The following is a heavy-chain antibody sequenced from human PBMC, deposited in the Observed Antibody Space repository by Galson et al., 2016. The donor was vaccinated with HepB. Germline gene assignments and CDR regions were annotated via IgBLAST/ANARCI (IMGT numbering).Heavy chain of an antibody. V-gene: IGHV1-18*01. CDR3: VRDSGGYRDGPQYYLDY. CDR2: ISTYNGNT. D-gene: IGHD5-18*01. CDR1: GYTFINYG. J-gene: IGHJ4*02. Sequence: SVKVSCKASGYTFINYGISWVRQAPGQGLEWMGWISTYNGNTKYAQKLQDRLTMTTDTPTSTAYMELRSLRYDDTAVYYCVRDSGGYRDGPQYYLDYWGQGVLVTVSS.